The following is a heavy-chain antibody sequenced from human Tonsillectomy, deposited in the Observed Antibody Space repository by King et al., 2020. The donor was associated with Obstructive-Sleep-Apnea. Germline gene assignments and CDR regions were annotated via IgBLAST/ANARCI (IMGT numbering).Heavy chain of an antibody. V-gene: IGHV4-31*03. CDR3: ARRGYCSGGTCYLYFDY. CDR2: IYYSGST. CDR1: GGSISSGGYY. D-gene: IGHD2-15*01. Sequence: VQLQESGPGLMKPSQTLSLTCTVSGGSISSGGYYWSWIRQHPGKGLEWIAYIYYSGSTYYNPSLKSRATMSVDTSKIQFSLRLTSVTAADTAVYYCARRGYCSGGTCYLYFDYWGQGTLVTVSS. J-gene: IGHJ4*02.